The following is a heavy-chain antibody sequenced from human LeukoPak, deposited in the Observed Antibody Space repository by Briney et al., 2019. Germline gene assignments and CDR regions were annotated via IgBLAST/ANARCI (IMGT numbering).Heavy chain of an antibody. CDR2: ISGNGDTT. V-gene: IGHV3-64*01. Sequence: GGSLRLSCAASGFNFNIYAMFWVRQAPGKGLEYVSAISGNGDTTDYANSVKGRFTISRDNSNNTLYLQMGSLRAEDMGVYYCARGLGYCSRTSCYPDYRGQGTLVTVSS. CDR3: ARGLGYCSRTSCYPDY. CDR1: GFNFNIYA. D-gene: IGHD2-2*01. J-gene: IGHJ4*02.